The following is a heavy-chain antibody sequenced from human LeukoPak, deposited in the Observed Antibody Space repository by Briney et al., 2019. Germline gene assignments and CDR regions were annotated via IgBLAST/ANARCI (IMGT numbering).Heavy chain of an antibody. CDR2: THTSGST. D-gene: IGHD4-11*01. J-gene: IGHJ4*02. CDR1: GGSFSSYY. V-gene: IGHV4-4*09. Sequence: SETLSLTCTVSGGSFSSYYWSWIRQPPGKGLEWIGYTHTSGSTHYNPSLKSRITISVDTSKNQFSLKLTSVTAADTAVYYCARYDYSIYGTGFDYCGEGTLVTVSS. CDR3: ARYDYSIYGTGFDY.